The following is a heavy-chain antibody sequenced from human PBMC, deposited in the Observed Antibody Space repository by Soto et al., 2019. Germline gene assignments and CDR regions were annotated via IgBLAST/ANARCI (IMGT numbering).Heavy chain of an antibody. CDR2: IYPGDSDT. Sequence: PGESLKISCKGSGYRFTSYWIGWVRQMPGKGLEWMGIIYPGDSDTIYSPSFQGQVTISADKSISTAYLQWSSLKASDTAMYYCARHIRGSLRYLDDWGQGTLVTVSS. J-gene: IGHJ4*02. CDR3: ARHIRGSLRYLDD. CDR1: GYRFTSYW. V-gene: IGHV5-51*01. D-gene: IGHD3-9*01.